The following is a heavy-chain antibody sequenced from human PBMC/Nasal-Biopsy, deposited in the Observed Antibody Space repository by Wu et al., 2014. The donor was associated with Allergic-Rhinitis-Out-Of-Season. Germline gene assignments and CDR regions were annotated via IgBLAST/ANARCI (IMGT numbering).Heavy chain of an antibody. CDR1: GFTFSSYA. CDR3: ARGEVRDYGEDRGPGYDYYYYYGMDV. CDR2: ISYDGSNK. Sequence: LRLSCAASGFTFSSYAMHWVRQAPGKGLEWVAVISYDGSNKYYADSVKGRFTISRDNSKNTLYLQMNSLRAEDTAVYYCARGEVRDYGEDRGPGYDYYYYYGMDVWGQGTTVTVSS. V-gene: IGHV3-30-3*01. D-gene: IGHD4-17*01. J-gene: IGHJ6*02.